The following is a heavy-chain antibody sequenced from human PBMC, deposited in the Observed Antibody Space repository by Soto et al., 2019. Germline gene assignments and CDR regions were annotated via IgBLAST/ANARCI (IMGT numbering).Heavy chain of an antibody. Sequence: PVGSLRLSCESSVFTFRGFTFRSYWIIWVRQAPGKGLEWVANIKQDGSEKHYVDSVKGRFIISRDNARNSVYLQMNSLRAEDTAVYYCTTHVVGYDVLTGYGPGGHLGQGTLDKVSS. D-gene: IGHD3-9*01. CDR1: VFTFRGFTFRSYW. CDR3: TTHVVGYDVLTGYGPGGH. J-gene: IGHJ4*02. V-gene: IGHV3-7*03. CDR2: IKQDGSEK.